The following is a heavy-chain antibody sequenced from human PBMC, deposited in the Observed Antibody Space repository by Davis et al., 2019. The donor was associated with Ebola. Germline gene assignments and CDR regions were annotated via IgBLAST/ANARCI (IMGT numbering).Heavy chain of an antibody. CDR1: GYLLTSYG. V-gene: IGHV1-18*04. CDR3: ARLTDYYGMDV. Sequence: ASVKVSCKASGYLLTSYGIRWVRQAPGQGLEWLGWISAYNGNTHYARKVQGRVTMTTDTSTNTAYLELGSLRSADTAVYYCARLTDYYGMDVWGKGTAVTVSS. J-gene: IGHJ6*04. CDR2: ISAYNGNT.